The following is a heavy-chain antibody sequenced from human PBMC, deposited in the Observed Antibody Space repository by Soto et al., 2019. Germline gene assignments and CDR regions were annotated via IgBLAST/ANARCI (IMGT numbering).Heavy chain of an antibody. CDR1: GDSVSSNSAA. CDR2: TYYRSKWYN. J-gene: IGHJ5*02. Sequence: TLSLTCVISGDSVSSNSAAWNWIRQSPSRGLEWLGRTYYRSKWYNDYAVSVRSRITINPDTSKNQFSLQLNSVTPEDTAVYYCARVIAAGRADWLDLSGQATLLTVS. CDR3: ARVIAAGRADWLDL. V-gene: IGHV6-1*01. D-gene: IGHD6-13*01.